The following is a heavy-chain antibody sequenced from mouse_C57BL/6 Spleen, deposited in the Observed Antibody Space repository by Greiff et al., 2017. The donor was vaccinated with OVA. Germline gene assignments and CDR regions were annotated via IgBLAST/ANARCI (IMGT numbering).Heavy chain of an antibody. CDR1: GFNIKDDY. CDR2: IDPENGDT. J-gene: IGHJ3*01. Sequence: EVQRVESGAELVRPGASVKLSCTASGFNIKDDYMHWVKQRPEQGLEWIGWIDPENGDTEYASKFQGKATITADTSSNTAYLQLSSLTSEDTAVYYCTTGYSFAYWGQGTLVTVSA. V-gene: IGHV14-4*01. D-gene: IGHD2-3*01. CDR3: TTGYSFAY.